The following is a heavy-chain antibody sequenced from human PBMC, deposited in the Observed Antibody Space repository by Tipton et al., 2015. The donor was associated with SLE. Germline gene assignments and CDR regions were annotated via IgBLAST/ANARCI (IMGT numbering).Heavy chain of an antibody. Sequence: TLSLTCAVYGGSFSGYYWSWIRQPPGKGLEWIGEINHSGSTDYNPSLKSRLTISVDTSKNQFSLRLTSVTAADTAIYYCARHDPHNWNYWFYFDHWGQGTLVTVST. D-gene: IGHD1-7*01. CDR2: INHSGST. CDR3: ARHDPHNWNYWFYFDH. CDR1: GGSFSGYY. V-gene: IGHV4-34*01. J-gene: IGHJ4*02.